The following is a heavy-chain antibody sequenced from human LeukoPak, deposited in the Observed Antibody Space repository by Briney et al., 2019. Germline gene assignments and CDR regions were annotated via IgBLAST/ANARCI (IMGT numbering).Heavy chain of an antibody. CDR1: GFTFTTYG. CDR2: IGGSGVRT. J-gene: IGHJ4*02. D-gene: IGHD6-19*01. CDR3: AKDRWGAVASFDY. V-gene: IGHV3-23*01. Sequence: GGSLRLSCSASGFTFTTYGMNWVRQAPGKGLEWVSGIGGSGVRTYYADSVKGRFTISRDNSRNTVYLQMNSLESEDTAVYYCAKDRWGAVASFDYWGQGTLVTVSS.